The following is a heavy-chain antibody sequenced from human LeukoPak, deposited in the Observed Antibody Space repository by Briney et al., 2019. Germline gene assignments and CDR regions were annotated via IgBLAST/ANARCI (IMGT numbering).Heavy chain of an antibody. CDR3: ARSTAGLDY. V-gene: IGHV3-7*01. J-gene: IGHJ4*02. D-gene: IGHD1-1*01. Sequence: GGSLRLSCTASGFTFSNYWMSWVRQAPGKGLEWVANIRQDGSEKYYVDSMRGRFTISRDNAKNSLYLQMSSLRAEDTAVYYCARSTAGLDYWGQGTLVTVSS. CDR2: IRQDGSEK. CDR1: GFTFSNYW.